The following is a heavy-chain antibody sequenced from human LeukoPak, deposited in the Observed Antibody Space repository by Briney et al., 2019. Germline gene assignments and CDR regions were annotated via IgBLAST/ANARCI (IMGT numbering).Heavy chain of an antibody. Sequence: SETLSLTCTVSGGSISSSSYYWGWIRQPPGKGLEWIGSIYYSGNTNYNPSLKSRVTISIDTSKNQFSLKLSSVTAADTAVYYCANRRAVAGIGYYFDYWGQGTLVTVSS. CDR3: ANRRAVAGIGYYFDY. J-gene: IGHJ4*02. D-gene: IGHD6-19*01. V-gene: IGHV4-39*07. CDR2: IYYSGNT. CDR1: GGSISSSSYY.